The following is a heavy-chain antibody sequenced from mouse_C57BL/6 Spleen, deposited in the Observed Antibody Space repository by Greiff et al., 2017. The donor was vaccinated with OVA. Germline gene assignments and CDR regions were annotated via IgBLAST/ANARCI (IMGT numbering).Heavy chain of an antibody. CDR3: ARNYGSREYFDY. V-gene: IGHV1-55*01. J-gene: IGHJ2*01. D-gene: IGHD1-1*01. Sequence: QVQLQQPGAELVKPGASVKMSCKASGYTFTSYWITWVKQRPGQGLEWIGDIYPGSGSTNYNEKFKSKATLTVDTSSITAYMQLSSLTSEDSAVYYCARNYGSREYFDYWGQVTTRTVAA. CDR1: GYTFTSYW. CDR2: IYPGSGST.